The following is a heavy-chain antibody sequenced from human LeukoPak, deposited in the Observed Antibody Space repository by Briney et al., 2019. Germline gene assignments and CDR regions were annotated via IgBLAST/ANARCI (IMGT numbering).Heavy chain of an antibody. V-gene: IGHV3-30-3*01. D-gene: IGHD3-16*01. CDR2: ISYDGSNK. CDR3: ARPRTFGGVIDY. CDR1: GFTFSSYA. J-gene: IGHJ4*02. Sequence: GGSLRLSCAASGFTFSSYAMHWVRQAPGKGLEWVAVISYDGSNKYYADSVKGRFTISRDNSKNTLYLQMNSLRAEDTAVYYCARPRTFGGVIDYWGQGTLVTVSS.